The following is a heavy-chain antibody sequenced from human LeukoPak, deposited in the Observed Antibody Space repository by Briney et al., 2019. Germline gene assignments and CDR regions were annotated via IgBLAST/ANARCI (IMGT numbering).Heavy chain of an antibody. D-gene: IGHD1-26*01. CDR1: GFTFSNAW. Sequence: GGSLRLSCAASGFTFSNAWMSWVRQAPGKGLEWVGRIKSKTDGGTTDYAAPVKGRFTISRDDSKNTLYLQMNSLKTEDTAVYYCTTDRKWELLGGDYWGQGTLVTVSS. V-gene: IGHV3-15*01. J-gene: IGHJ4*02. CDR2: IKSKTDGGTT. CDR3: TTDRKWELLGGDY.